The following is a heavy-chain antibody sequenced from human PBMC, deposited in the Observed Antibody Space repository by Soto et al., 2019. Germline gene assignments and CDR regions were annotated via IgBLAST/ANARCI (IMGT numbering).Heavy chain of an antibody. CDR2: IYYSGST. V-gene: IGHV4-59*01. CDR1: GGSISSYY. Sequence: PSETLSLTCTVSGGSISSYYWSWIRQPPGKGLECIGYIYYSGSTNYNPSLKSRVTIAVDTSKNQFSLKLNSVTAADTAVYYCARDQLSSGLYVWFDPWGQGTLVTVSS. D-gene: IGHD6-25*01. J-gene: IGHJ5*02. CDR3: ARDQLSSGLYVWFDP.